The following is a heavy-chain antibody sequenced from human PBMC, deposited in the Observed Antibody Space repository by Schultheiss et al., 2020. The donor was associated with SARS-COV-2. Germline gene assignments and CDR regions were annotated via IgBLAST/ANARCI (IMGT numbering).Heavy chain of an antibody. CDR3: AREPSSSWYGNWFDP. D-gene: IGHD6-13*01. J-gene: IGHJ5*02. V-gene: IGHV4-34*01. CDR1: GGSFSGYY. CDR2: INHSGST. Sequence: SETLSLTCTVYGGSFSGYYWSWIRQPPGKGLEWIGEINHSGSTNYNPSLKSRVTISVDTSKNQFSLKLSSVTAADTAVYYCAREPSSSWYGNWFDPWGQGTLVTVSS.